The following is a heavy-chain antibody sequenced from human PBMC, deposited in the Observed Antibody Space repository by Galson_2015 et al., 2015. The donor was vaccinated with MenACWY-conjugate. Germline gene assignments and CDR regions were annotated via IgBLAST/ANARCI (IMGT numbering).Heavy chain of an antibody. J-gene: IGHJ5*02. CDR3: ARDWCCPSGGCYNCFDP. D-gene: IGHD2-15*01. V-gene: IGHV4-59*01. CDR2: MYYSGSA. Sequence: SETLSLTCTVSGGSINSYYWSWIRQPPGKGLEWIGYMYYSGSANYNPSLKSRVTISVDTSKNQFSLTMTSVTAADTAVYYCARDWCCPSGGCYNCFDPWGQGSLVTVSS. CDR1: GGSINSYY.